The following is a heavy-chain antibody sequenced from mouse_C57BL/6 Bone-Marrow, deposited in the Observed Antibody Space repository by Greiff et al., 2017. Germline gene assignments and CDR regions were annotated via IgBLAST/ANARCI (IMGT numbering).Heavy chain of an antibody. V-gene: IGHV1-82*01. J-gene: IGHJ4*01. D-gene: IGHD2-5*01. CDR1: GYAFSSSW. Sequence: VKLMESGPELVKPGASVKISCKASGYAFSSSWMNWVKQRPGKGLEWIGRIYPGDGDTNYNGKFKGKATLTADKSSSTAYMQLSSLTSEDSAVYFCARGDSNYYAMDYWGQGTSVTVSS. CDR3: ARGDSNYYAMDY. CDR2: IYPGDGDT.